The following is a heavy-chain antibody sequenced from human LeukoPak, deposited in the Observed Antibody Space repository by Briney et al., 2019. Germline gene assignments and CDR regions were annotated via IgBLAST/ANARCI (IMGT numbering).Heavy chain of an antibody. D-gene: IGHD5-24*01. CDR2: IYTSGST. CDR1: GGSISSYY. Sequence: SETLSLTCTISGGSISSYYWSWIRQPAGKGLEWIGRIYTSGSTNYNPSLKSRVTMSVDTSKNQFSLKLSSVTAADTAVYYCARRMATIRAFDIWGQGTMVTVSS. J-gene: IGHJ3*02. CDR3: ARRMATIRAFDI. V-gene: IGHV4-4*07.